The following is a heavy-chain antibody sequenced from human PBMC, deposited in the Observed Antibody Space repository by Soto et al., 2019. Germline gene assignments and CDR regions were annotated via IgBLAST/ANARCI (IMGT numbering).Heavy chain of an antibody. V-gene: IGHV3-74*01. CDR2: TNEDGSTI. Sequence: EVQLVESGGGLVQPGGSLRLSCAASGFTFSSYWMHWVRQAPGKGLVWVSRTNEDGSTINYADSVKGRFTISRDNAKNTLYREMNGLRAGDTAVYYGTGDRGGRGGYWGPGTLVTVSS. CDR1: GFTFSSYW. D-gene: IGHD3-16*01. CDR3: TGDRGGRGGY. J-gene: IGHJ4*02.